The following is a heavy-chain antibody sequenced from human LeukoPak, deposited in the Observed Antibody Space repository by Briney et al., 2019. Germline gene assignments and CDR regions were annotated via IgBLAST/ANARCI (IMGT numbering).Heavy chain of an antibody. J-gene: IGHJ4*02. CDR1: GYTFTGYY. Sequence: ASVKVSCKASGYTFTGYYMHWVRQAPGQGLEWMGWINPNSGGTNYAQKFQGRVTITRNTSISTAYMELSSLRSEDTAVYYCARGLWYALVLFDYWGQGTLVTVSS. CDR2: INPNSGGT. V-gene: IGHV1-2*02. D-gene: IGHD3-10*01. CDR3: ARGLWYALVLFDY.